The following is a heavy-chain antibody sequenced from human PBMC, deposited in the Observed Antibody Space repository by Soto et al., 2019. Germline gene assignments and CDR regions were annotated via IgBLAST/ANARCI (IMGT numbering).Heavy chain of an antibody. D-gene: IGHD3-22*01. CDR1: GYSFLRYG. Sequence: ASVKVSCKSSGYSFLRYGISWVRQAPGQGLEWTGWISAYNGNTNYAQKLQGRVTMTTDTSTSTAYMELRSLRSDDTAVYYCASSAYYYDSSGYYPALFDYWGQGTLVTVSS. CDR2: ISAYNGNT. CDR3: ASSAYYYDSSGYYPALFDY. V-gene: IGHV1-18*04. J-gene: IGHJ4*02.